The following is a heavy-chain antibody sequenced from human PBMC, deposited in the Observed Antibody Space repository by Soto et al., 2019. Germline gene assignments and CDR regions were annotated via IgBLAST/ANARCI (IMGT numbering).Heavy chain of an antibody. Sequence: EVQLMESGGGLVQPGGSLRISCAASGFTFSSYWMHWVRQAPGKGLVWVSRIKGDASSTNYADLVKGRFIISRDSAENTLYLQMNSLRAEDTAVYYCARGLPGYYGADVWGQGTTVTVSS. V-gene: IGHV3-74*01. CDR3: ARGLPGYYGADV. J-gene: IGHJ6*02. CDR1: GFTFSSYW. D-gene: IGHD5-18*01. CDR2: IKGDASST.